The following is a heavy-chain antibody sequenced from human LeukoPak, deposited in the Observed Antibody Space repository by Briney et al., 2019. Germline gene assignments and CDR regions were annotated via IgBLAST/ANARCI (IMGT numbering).Heavy chain of an antibody. D-gene: IGHD1-26*01. J-gene: IGHJ3*01. CDR3: ARERGILRGDAFDV. CDR1: GVSFSTYY. V-gene: IGHV4-4*07. CDR2: IYSSGNT. Sequence: SETLSLTCTASGVSFSTYYWTWLRQPAGKGLEWIGRIYSSGNTNYNPSLESRVTMSIDTSKNQFSLKLTSVTAADTAVYYCARERGILRGDAFDVWGQGTVVTVSS.